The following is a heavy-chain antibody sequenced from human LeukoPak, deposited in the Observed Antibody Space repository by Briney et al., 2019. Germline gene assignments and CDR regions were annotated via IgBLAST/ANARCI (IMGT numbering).Heavy chain of an antibody. D-gene: IGHD3-22*01. J-gene: IGHJ4*02. CDR1: GGSFSGYY. V-gene: IGHV4-34*01. CDR2: INHSGST. CDR3: ARRAGGYYLYYFDY. Sequence: SETLSLTCAVYGGSFSGYYWSWIRQPPGKGLEWIGEINHSGSTNYNPSLKSRVTISVDTSKNQFSLKLSSVTAADTAVYYCARRAGGYYLYYFDYWGQGTLVTVSS.